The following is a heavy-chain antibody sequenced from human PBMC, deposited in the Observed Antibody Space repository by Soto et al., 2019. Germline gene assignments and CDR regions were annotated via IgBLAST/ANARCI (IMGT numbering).Heavy chain of an antibody. D-gene: IGHD6-19*01. J-gene: IGHJ5*02. CDR2: IYWNDDK. V-gene: IGHV2-5*01. Sequence: SGPTLVNPTQTLTLTCTFSGFSLSTSGVGVGWIRQPPGKALEWLALIYWNDDKRYSPSLKSRLTITKDTSKNQVVLTMTNMDPVDTATYYCALPQLMYSSGWYTTWGQGTLVTVSS. CDR3: ALPQLMYSSGWYTT. CDR1: GFSLSTSGVG.